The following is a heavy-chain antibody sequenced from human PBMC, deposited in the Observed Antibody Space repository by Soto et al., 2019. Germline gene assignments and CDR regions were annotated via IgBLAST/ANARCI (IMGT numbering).Heavy chain of an antibody. CDR1: GFTFSSYA. D-gene: IGHD5-12*01. Sequence: ALRLSGSASGFTFSSYALHWVRQAPGKGLEWLAVISYDGSTKFYADSVKGRFTISRDNSKNTLDLQMNSLRGEDTALYYCAKAATWPTPATSSGMNVWGQRPKVTVSS. CDR2: ISYDGSTK. V-gene: IGHV3-30*14. CDR3: AKAATWPTPATSSGMNV. J-gene: IGHJ6*02.